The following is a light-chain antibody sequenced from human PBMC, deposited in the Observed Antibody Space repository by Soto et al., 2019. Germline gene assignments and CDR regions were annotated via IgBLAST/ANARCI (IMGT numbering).Light chain of an antibody. V-gene: IGKV3-20*01. CDR2: GAS. J-gene: IGKJ2*01. CDR1: QSVSSSY. CDR3: QQYGSSPYT. Sequence: EIVLTQSPGTLSLSPGERATLSCRASQSVSSSYFAWYQQKPGQAPRLLIYGASSRATGIPDRFSGSGSRTDFTLTISRLEPQDFTVYYCQQYGSSPYTFGQGTKLQI.